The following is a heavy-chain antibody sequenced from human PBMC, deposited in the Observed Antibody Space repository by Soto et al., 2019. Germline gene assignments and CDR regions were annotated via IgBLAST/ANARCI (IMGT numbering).Heavy chain of an antibody. D-gene: IGHD6-19*01. V-gene: IGHV4-31*03. CDR3: ASFYSSSGWTFAY. CDR1: GGSISSGGYY. Sequence: QVQLQESGPGLVKPSQTLSLTCTVSGGSISSGGYYWSWIRQHPGKGLEWIGYIYYSGSTYYNPFLKSRVXXSXDMXKNQFSRKLRSVTGADTAVYYWASFYSSSGWTFAYWGQGTLVTVSS. J-gene: IGHJ4*02. CDR2: IYYSGST.